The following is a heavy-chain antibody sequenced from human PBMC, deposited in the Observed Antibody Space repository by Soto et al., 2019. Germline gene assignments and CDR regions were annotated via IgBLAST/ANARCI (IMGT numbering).Heavy chain of an antibody. CDR3: ARGGHYDSSGSRDYHYYGMNV. J-gene: IGHJ6*02. Sequence: GASVKVSCKASGYTFSSYGISWVRQAPGQGLEWLGWISPYNDDTKYAQKVQGRVFMTTDTSSKTAYLDLRSLRSDDTAVYYCARGGHYDSSGSRDYHYYGMNVWGQGTTVTVSS. CDR1: GYTFSSYG. D-gene: IGHD3-22*01. CDR2: ISPYNDDT. V-gene: IGHV1-18*01.